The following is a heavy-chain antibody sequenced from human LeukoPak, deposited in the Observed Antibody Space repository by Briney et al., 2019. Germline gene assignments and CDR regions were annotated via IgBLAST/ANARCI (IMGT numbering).Heavy chain of an antibody. Sequence: PGGSLRLSCAASGFTVSSNYMSWVRQAPGKGLEWVSVIYSGGSTYYADSVKGRFTISRDNSKNTLYLQMNSLRAEDTAVYYCARVAVVTDYFDYWGQGTLVTVSS. D-gene: IGHD4-23*01. V-gene: IGHV3-53*01. CDR2: IYSGGST. CDR3: ARVAVVTDYFDY. CDR1: GFTVSSNY. J-gene: IGHJ4*02.